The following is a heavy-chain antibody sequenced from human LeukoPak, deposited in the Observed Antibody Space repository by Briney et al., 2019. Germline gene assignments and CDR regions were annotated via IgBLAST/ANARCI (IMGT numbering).Heavy chain of an antibody. CDR2: ISYDGSNK. D-gene: IGHD5-18*01. CDR1: GFTFSSYG. J-gene: IGHJ4*02. CDR3: AKGEGGGSAMVTY. V-gene: IGHV3-30*18. Sequence: GGSLRLSCAASGFTFSSYGMHWVRQAPGKGLEWVAVISYDGSNKYYADSVKGRFTISRDNSKNTLYLQMNSLRAEDTAVYYCAKGEGGGSAMVTYWGQGTLVTVSS.